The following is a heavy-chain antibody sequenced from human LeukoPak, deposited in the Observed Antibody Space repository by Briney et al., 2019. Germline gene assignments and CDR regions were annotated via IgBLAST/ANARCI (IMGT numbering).Heavy chain of an antibody. J-gene: IGHJ4*02. V-gene: IGHV3-23*01. CDR1: GFTFSSYG. CDR2: ISGSGGST. CDR3: VRDYNWGFDY. D-gene: IGHD1-1*01. Sequence: GGSLRLSYAASGFTFSSYGMNWVRQAPGKGLEWVSAISGSGGSTYYADSVKGRFTISRDNSKNNVYLQMYSLRVEDTSIYYCVRDYNWGFDYWGQGTVVTVSS.